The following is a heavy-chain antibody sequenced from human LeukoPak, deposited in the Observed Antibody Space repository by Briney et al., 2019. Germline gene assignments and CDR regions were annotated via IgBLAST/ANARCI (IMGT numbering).Heavy chain of an antibody. J-gene: IGHJ4*02. Sequence: GGSLRPSCAASGFIVSNSYMSWVRQAPGKGLEWVSVLHTGGRTFYADSVMGRFTISTDNSKNTLFLQMNSLRAEDTAVYYCARDPSGNLYFDYWGQGALVTVSS. CDR3: ARDPSGNLYFDY. CDR2: LHTGGRT. D-gene: IGHD6-19*01. V-gene: IGHV3-53*01. CDR1: GFIVSNSY.